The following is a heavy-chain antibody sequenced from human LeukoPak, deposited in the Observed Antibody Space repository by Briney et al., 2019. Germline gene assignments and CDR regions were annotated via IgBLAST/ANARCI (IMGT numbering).Heavy chain of an antibody. CDR1: GFAFSVYA. CDR2: IISNGGST. Sequence: GGSLRLSCSASGFAFSVYAIHWVRQAPGKGLEYVSTIISNGGSTYYADSVKGRFTISRDNSKNTVSLQMSSLRAEDTALYYCVKDGLAFCGGDCYSYFDYWGQGTLVTVSS. J-gene: IGHJ4*02. CDR3: VKDGLAFCGGDCYSYFDY. D-gene: IGHD2-21*02. V-gene: IGHV3-64D*06.